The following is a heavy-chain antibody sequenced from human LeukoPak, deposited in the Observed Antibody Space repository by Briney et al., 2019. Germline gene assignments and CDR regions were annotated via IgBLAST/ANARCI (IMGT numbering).Heavy chain of an antibody. CDR2: IYDSGGT. CDR3: ARGPVVRGVHYFCY. CDR1: GGSIRTFY. D-gene: IGHD3-10*01. V-gene: IGHV4-59*01. Sequence: SETLSPTCTVSGGSIRTFYSSWIRQPPGKGLEWVGYIYDSGGTNYSPSLKSRVTISVDTSKNQFSLRLNSVTAADTAVYYCARGPVVRGVHYFCYWGQGTLVTVSS. J-gene: IGHJ4*02.